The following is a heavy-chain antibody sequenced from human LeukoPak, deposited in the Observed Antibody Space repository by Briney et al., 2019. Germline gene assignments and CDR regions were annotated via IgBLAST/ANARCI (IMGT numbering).Heavy chain of an antibody. Sequence: SVKVSCKASGGTFSSYTISWVRQAPGQGLEWMGRIIPILGIANYAQKFQGRVTITADKSTSTAYMELSSLRSEDTAVYYCARGYSSSPNDHWGQGTLVTVSS. CDR1: GGTFSSYT. V-gene: IGHV1-69*02. J-gene: IGHJ4*02. D-gene: IGHD6-13*01. CDR2: IIPILGIA. CDR3: ARGYSSSPNDH.